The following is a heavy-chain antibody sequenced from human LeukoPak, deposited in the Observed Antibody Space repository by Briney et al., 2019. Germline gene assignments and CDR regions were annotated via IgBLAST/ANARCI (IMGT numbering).Heavy chain of an antibody. CDR3: ARGSIAAPGDFEY. CDR1: GSSFRSYD. V-gene: IGHV4-59*01. D-gene: IGHD6-13*01. Sequence: PSETLSLTCTVSGSSFRSYDWNWIRQPPGKTLEWIGYVYYSGRTNYNPSLTLKSRLTISIDTSKNQFSLKLTSVTGAETAVYYCARGSIAAPGDFEYWGQGTLVTVSS. CDR2: VYYSGRT. J-gene: IGHJ4*02.